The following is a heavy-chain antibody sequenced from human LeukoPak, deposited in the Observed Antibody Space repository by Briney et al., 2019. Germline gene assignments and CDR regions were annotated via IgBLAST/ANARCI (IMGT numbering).Heavy chain of an antibody. CDR3: ARDLSLDY. J-gene: IGHJ4*02. CDR2: IYYSGST. V-gene: IGHV4-59*01. Sequence: SETLSLTCTVSGGSISSYYWSWIRQPPGKGLAWIGYIYYSGSTNYNPSLKSRVTISVDTSKNQFSLKLSSVTAADTAVYYCARDLSLDYWGQGTLVTVSS. CDR1: GGSISSYY.